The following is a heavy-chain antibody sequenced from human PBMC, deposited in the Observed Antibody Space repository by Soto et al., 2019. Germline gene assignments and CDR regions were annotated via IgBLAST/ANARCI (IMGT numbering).Heavy chain of an antibody. J-gene: IGHJ5*02. CDR1: AYTFTSYG. CDR3: ARDYGSGSYRFDP. Sequence: GPGVKKPGASVKVSCKASAYTFTSYGITWVRQAPGQGLDWRGWISAYNGNTNYAQKFQGRVTMATDTSTSTAYMELRSLTSDGTAVYYCARDYGSGSYRFDPWGQGTLVTVSS. D-gene: IGHD3-10*01. CDR2: ISAYNGNT. V-gene: IGHV1-18*01.